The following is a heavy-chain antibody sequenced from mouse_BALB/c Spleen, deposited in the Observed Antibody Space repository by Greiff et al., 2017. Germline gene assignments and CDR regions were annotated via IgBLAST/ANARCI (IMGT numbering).Heavy chain of an antibody. D-gene: IGHD2-2*01. Sequence: QVQLKESGAEMARPGASVKMSCKASGYTFTSYTMHWVKQRPGQGLEWIGYINPSSGYTNYNQKFKDKATLTADTSSSTAYMQLSSLTSEDSAVYYCAIWFFYAMDYWGQGTSVTVSS. CDR2: INPSSGYT. CDR3: AIWFFYAMDY. CDR1: GYTFTSYT. V-gene: IGHV1-4*01. J-gene: IGHJ4*01.